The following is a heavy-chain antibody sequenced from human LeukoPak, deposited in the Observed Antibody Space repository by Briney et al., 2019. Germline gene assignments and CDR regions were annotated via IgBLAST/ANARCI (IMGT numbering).Heavy chain of an antibody. J-gene: IGHJ5*02. Sequence: GSSVKVSCKASGGTFSSYAISWVRQAPGQGLEWMGGIIPIFGTANYAQKFQGRVTITADESTSTAYMELSGLRSEDTAVYYCARVSKLQQLWFDPWGQGTLVAVSS. V-gene: IGHV1-69*01. D-gene: IGHD6-13*01. CDR2: IIPIFGTA. CDR1: GGTFSSYA. CDR3: ARVSKLQQLWFDP.